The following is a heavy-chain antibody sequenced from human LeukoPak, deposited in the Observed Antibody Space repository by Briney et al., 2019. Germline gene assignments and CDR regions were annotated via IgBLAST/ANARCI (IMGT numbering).Heavy chain of an antibody. CDR2: ISGSGGST. D-gene: IGHD1-26*01. CDR1: GFTFSSYA. Sequence: GGSLRLSCAASGFTFSSYAMSWVRQAPGKGLEWVSTISGSGGSTYYADSVKGRFTIPRDNSKNTLYLQMNSLRAEDTVVYYCAKDKSVRYSGSFTYGDYFDYWGQGTLVTVSS. J-gene: IGHJ4*02. V-gene: IGHV3-23*01. CDR3: AKDKSVRYSGSFTYGDYFDY.